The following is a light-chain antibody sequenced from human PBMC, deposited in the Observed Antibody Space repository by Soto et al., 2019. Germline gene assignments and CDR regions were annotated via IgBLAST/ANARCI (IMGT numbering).Light chain of an antibody. CDR1: QGISVY. J-gene: IGKJ4*01. CDR2: AAS. Sequence: DIQMTQSPSSLSASLGDRVTITCRASQGISVYLAWFQQKPGKVPKLLIYAASTLQSGVPSRFSGSGSGTDFTLTISNLQPEDVATYYCQKYNSAPLTFGGGTKVEIK. CDR3: QKYNSAPLT. V-gene: IGKV1-27*01.